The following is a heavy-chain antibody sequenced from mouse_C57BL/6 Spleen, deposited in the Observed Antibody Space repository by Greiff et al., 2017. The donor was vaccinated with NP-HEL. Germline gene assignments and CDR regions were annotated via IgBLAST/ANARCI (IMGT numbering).Heavy chain of an antibody. CDR2: IYPGGGYT. V-gene: IGHV1-63*01. Sequence: VNLVESGAELVRPGTSVKMSCKASGYTFTNYWIGWAKQRPGHGLEWIGDIYPGGGYTNYNEKFKGKATLTADKSSSTAYMQFSSLTSEDSAIYYCARADSYGSYYCDYWGQGTTLTVSS. D-gene: IGHD1-1*01. CDR3: ARADSYGSYYCDY. J-gene: IGHJ2*01. CDR1: GYTFTNYW.